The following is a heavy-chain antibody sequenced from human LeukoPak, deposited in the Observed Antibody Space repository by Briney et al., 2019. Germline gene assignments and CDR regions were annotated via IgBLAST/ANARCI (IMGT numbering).Heavy chain of an antibody. D-gene: IGHD3-9*01. J-gene: IGHJ6*03. CDR1: SGSISSSIYN. V-gene: IGHV4-39*07. CDR2: FYYSGST. Sequence: SETLSLTCAVSSGSISSSIYNWGWIRQPPGKGLEWIGTFYYSGSTYYNPSLNSRVTISVDTSKNQFSLKLSSVTAADTAMYYCARARADILTGYPKWYYMDVWGKGTTVTVSS. CDR3: ARARADILTGYPKWYYMDV.